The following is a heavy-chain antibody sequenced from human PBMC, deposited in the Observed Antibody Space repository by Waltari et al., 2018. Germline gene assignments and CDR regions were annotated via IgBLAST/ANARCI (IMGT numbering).Heavy chain of an antibody. CDR2: IDSGGST. CDR1: GFPVSSNN. Sequence: EVQLVETGGGLIQPGGSLRPSCAASGFPVSSNNTSWVRQAPGKGLGWVSIIDSGGSTYYADSVKGRFTISRDNSKNTLYLQMNSLRAEDTAIYYCARDLRENAFDIWGQGTMVTVSS. CDR3: ARDLRENAFDI. V-gene: IGHV3-53*02. D-gene: IGHD4-17*01. J-gene: IGHJ3*02.